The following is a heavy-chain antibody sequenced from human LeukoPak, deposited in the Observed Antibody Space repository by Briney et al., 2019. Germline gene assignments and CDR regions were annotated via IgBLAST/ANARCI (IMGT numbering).Heavy chain of an antibody. CDR2: INSDGGGA. J-gene: IGHJ5*02. V-gene: IGHV3-74*01. CDR1: GITFGNNW. Sequence: GGSLRLSCAASGITFGNNWMHWVRQGPGKGLVWISRINSDGGGAIYADSVKGRFTISRDNAKNTLYLQMNSLRAEDTAVYYCARDVPHNWFDTWGQGTLVTVSS. CDR3: ARDVPHNWFDT.